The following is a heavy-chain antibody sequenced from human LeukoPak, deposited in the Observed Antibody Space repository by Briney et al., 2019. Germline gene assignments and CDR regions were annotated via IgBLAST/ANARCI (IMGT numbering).Heavy chain of an antibody. Sequence: GGSPRLSCAASGFTFSNYAMSWVRQAPGKGLEWVSAISGSGGSTYYTDSVKGRFTISRDNSKNTLYVQLNSLRAEDTAVYYCAKKYSSGSDYFFDYWGQGTLVTVSS. J-gene: IGHJ4*02. CDR3: AKKYSSGSDYFFDY. V-gene: IGHV3-23*01. D-gene: IGHD6-19*01. CDR1: GFTFSNYA. CDR2: ISGSGGST.